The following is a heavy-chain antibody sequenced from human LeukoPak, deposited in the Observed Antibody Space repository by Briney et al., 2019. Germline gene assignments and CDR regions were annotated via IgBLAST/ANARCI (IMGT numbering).Heavy chain of an antibody. Sequence: SQTLSLTCTVSGGSISSYDWSWIRQPAGKGLKWIGRIDSSGSTNYNPSLKSRVTMSVDTSKNQFSLKSSSLTPAAPAMYSCARDEARSGSLHYYYHTDVWGKGTTVTVSS. CDR2: IDSSGST. J-gene: IGHJ6*03. CDR3: ARDEARSGSLHYYYHTDV. D-gene: IGHD3-10*01. CDR1: GGSISSYD. V-gene: IGHV4-4*07.